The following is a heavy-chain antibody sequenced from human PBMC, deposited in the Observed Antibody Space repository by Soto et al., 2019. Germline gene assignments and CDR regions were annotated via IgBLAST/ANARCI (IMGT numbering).Heavy chain of an antibody. J-gene: IGHJ4*02. CDR2: ISSSSSYI. CDR3: ARDGPGGVVLMVYAIDY. V-gene: IGHV3-21*01. D-gene: IGHD2-8*01. Sequence: GGSLRLSCAASGFTFSSYSMNWVRQAPGKGLEWVSSISSSSSYIYYADSVKGRFTISRDNAKNSLYLQMNSLRAEDTAVYYCARDGPGGVVLMVYAIDYWGQGTLVTVSS. CDR1: GFTFSSYS.